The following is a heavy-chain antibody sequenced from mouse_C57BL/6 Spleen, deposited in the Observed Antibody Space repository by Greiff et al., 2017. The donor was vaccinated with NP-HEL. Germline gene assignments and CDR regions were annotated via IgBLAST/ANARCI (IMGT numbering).Heavy chain of an antibody. D-gene: IGHD1-1*01. V-gene: IGHV5-6*01. CDR3: ARRHGSREPAWFAY. Sequence: EVQLQQSGGDLVKPGGSLKLSCAASGFTFSSYGMSWVRQTPDKRLEWVATISSGGSYTYYPDSVKGRFTISRDNAKNTLYLQMSSLKSEDTAMYYCARRHGSREPAWFAYWGQGTLVTVSA. CDR1: GFTFSSYG. J-gene: IGHJ3*01. CDR2: ISSGGSYT.